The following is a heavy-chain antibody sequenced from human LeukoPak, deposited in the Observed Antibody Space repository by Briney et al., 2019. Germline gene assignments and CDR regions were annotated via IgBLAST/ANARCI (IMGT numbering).Heavy chain of an antibody. CDR2: ISSSSSYI. Sequence: PGGSLRLSCAASGFAFSAYSMNWVRQAPGKGPEWVSCISSSSSYINYTDSVKGRFTISRDNAKNSLYLQMNSLRAEDTAVYYCARLAPYYMDVWGKGTTVTVSS. J-gene: IGHJ6*03. CDR1: GFAFSAYS. CDR3: ARLAPYYMDV. V-gene: IGHV3-21*01.